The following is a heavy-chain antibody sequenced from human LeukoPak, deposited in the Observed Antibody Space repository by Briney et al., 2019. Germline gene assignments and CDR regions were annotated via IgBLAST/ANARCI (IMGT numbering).Heavy chain of an antibody. D-gene: IGHD3-10*01. V-gene: IGHV4-38-2*02. CDR2: VYYSGST. J-gene: IGHJ6*03. CDR1: GYSISSGYY. Sequence: NPSETLSLTCTVSGYSISSGYYWGWVRQPPGKGLEWIGTVYYSGSTYYNPSLKSRVTISVDTSKNQFSLKLSSVTAADTAVYYCARLGATSGYYYMDVWGKGTTVTISS. CDR3: ARLGATSGYYYMDV.